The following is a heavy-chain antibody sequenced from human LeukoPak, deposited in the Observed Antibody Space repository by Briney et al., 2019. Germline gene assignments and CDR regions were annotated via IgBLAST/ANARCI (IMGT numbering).Heavy chain of an antibody. CDR1: GFRFSGYW. V-gene: IGHV3-64D*09. CDR2: INDNGGRT. CDR3: VKDVGGSYAFDY. D-gene: IGHD1-26*01. Sequence: GGSLRLSCAASGFRFSGYWMHWVRQAPGKGLEYVSGINDNGGRTHYGDSVKGRFSISRDNSKNTLHLQMSTLRAEDTALYYCVKDVGGSYAFDYWGQGILVTVAS. J-gene: IGHJ4*02.